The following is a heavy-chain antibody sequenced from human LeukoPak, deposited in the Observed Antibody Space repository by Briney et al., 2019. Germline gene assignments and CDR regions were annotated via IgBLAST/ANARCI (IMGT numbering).Heavy chain of an antibody. CDR2: IIPILGIA. CDR1: GGTFSSYT. CDR3: ARGTYDFWSGYYTFWFDP. Sequence: SVKVSCKASGGTFSSYTISCVRQAPGQGLEWMGRIIPILGIANYAQKFQGRVTITADKSTSTAYMELSSLRSEDTAVYYCARGTYDFWSGYYTFWFDPWGQGTLVTVSS. V-gene: IGHV1-69*02. J-gene: IGHJ5*02. D-gene: IGHD3-3*01.